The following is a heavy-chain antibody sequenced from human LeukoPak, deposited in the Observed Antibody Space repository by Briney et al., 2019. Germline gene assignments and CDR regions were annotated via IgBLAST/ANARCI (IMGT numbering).Heavy chain of an antibody. CDR1: GGSISSGDYY. D-gene: IGHD3-10*01. V-gene: IGHV4-30-4*08. CDR2: IYYSGST. Sequence: SETLSLTCTVSGGSISSGDYYWSWIRQPPGKGLEWIGYIYYSGSTYYNPSLKSRVTISVDTSKGQFSLKLSSVTAADTAVYYCARGTDGSGSSQESWGQGTLVTVSS. CDR3: ARGTDGSGSSQES. J-gene: IGHJ5*02.